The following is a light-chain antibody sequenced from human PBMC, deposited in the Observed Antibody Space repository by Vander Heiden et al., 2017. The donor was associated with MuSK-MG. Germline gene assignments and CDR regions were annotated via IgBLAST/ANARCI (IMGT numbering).Light chain of an antibody. Sequence: SYQLTPPPPVSVSPGPTARITCSGDALPKQYAYWYQQKPGQAPVLLIDKDMERPSGIPERFSGSSSGTTVTLTISGVQAEDEADYYCQSADRTVAVVFGGGTKLTVL. CDR3: QSADRTVAVV. V-gene: IGLV3-25*03. CDR1: ALPKQY. CDR2: KDM. J-gene: IGLJ3*02.